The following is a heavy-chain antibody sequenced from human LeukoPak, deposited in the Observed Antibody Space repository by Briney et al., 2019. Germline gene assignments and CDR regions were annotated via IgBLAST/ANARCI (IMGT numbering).Heavy chain of an antibody. CDR1: GGSISSSSYY. V-gene: IGHV4-39*07. J-gene: IGHJ6*02. CDR3: ARVCRYSSGWSDYYYYYGMDV. D-gene: IGHD6-19*01. CDR2: IYYSGST. Sequence: SETLSLTCTVSGGSISSSSYYWGWIRQPPGKGLEWIGSIYYSGSTYYNPSLKSRVTISVDTSKNQFSLKLSSVTAADTAVYYCARVCRYSSGWSDYYYYYGMDVWGQGTTVTVSS.